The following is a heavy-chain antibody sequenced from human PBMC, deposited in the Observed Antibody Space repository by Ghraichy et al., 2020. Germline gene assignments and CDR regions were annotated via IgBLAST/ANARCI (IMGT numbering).Heavy chain of an antibody. D-gene: IGHD4-17*01. Sequence: SETLSLTCTVSGGFISSYYWSWIRQPPGKGLEWIGYIYYSGSTNYNPSLKSRVTISVDTSKNQFSLKLSSVTAADTAVYYCARDHRHDYGDYFAAFDIWGQGTMVTVSS. V-gene: IGHV4-59*01. CDR1: GGFISSYY. CDR2: IYYSGST. J-gene: IGHJ3*02. CDR3: ARDHRHDYGDYFAAFDI.